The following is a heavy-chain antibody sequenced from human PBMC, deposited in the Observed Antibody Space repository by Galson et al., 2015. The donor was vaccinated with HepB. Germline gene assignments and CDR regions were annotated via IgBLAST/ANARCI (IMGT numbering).Heavy chain of an antibody. J-gene: IGHJ4*02. CDR2: IDPSDSYT. CDR1: GYSFTSYW. CDR3: ARHLTYYYGSGSYYNVPDY. V-gene: IGHV5-10-1*01. D-gene: IGHD3-10*01. Sequence: SGAEVKKPGESLRISCKGSGYSFTSYWISWVRQMPGKGLEWMGRIDPSDSYTNYSPSFQGHVTISADKSISTAYLQWSSLKASDTAMYYCARHLTYYYGSGSYYNVPDYWGQGTLVTVSS.